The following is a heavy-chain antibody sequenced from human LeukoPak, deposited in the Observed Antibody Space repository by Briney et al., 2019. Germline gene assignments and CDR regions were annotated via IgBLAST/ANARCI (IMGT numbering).Heavy chain of an antibody. Sequence: SQTLSLTCALSGDSVSGNSAAWAWIRQSPSRGLEWLGRTYYRSKWYNDYAVSVKSRITIIPDPSMNQFSLQLSSWTREDTAVYYCARGGASERPETHFDPWGQGTLVTVSS. V-gene: IGHV6-1*01. CDR1: GDSVSGNSAA. CDR2: TYYRSKWYN. J-gene: IGHJ5*02. D-gene: IGHD6-25*01. CDR3: ARGGASERPETHFDP.